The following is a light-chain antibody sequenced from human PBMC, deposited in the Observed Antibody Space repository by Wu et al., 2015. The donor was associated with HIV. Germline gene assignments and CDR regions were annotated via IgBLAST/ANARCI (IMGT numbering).Light chain of an antibody. CDR3: QQYDSSPLT. CDR2: GVS. V-gene: IGKV3-20*01. CDR1: QPLNGF. Sequence: EIVLTQSPVTLSLSPGERATLSCRASQPLNGFFAWFQQKPGQPPRLLIYGVSNRATGIPDRFSGSGSGTDFTLTINRLEPEDLALYYCQQYDSSPLTSVGGTEGGDPT. J-gene: IGKJ4*01.